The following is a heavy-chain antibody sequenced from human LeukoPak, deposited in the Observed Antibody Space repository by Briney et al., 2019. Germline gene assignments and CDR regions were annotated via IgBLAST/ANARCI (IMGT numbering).Heavy chain of an antibody. CDR3: ARDEAAAGGGFDY. D-gene: IGHD6-13*01. Sequence: SETLSLTCTVSGGSISSGGYYWSWIRQHPGKGLEWIGYIYYSGSTYYNPSLKSRVTISVDTSKNQFSLKPSSVTAADTAVYYCARDEAAAGGGFDYWGQGTLVTVSS. V-gene: IGHV4-31*03. CDR2: IYYSGST. J-gene: IGHJ4*02. CDR1: GGSISSGGYY.